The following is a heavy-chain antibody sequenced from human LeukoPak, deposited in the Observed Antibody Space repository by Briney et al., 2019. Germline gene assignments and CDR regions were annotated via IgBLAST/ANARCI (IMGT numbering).Heavy chain of an antibody. J-gene: IGHJ4*02. V-gene: IGHV1-69*13. D-gene: IGHD3-9*01. Sequence: GASVKVSCKASVGTFSSYAISWVLQAPGQGLEWMGGIIPIFGTANYAQKFQGRVTITADESTSTAYMELSSLRSEDTAVYYCARDGLPYLTGYTSPLDYWGQGTLVTVSS. CDR2: IIPIFGTA. CDR3: ARDGLPYLTGYTSPLDY. CDR1: VGTFSSYA.